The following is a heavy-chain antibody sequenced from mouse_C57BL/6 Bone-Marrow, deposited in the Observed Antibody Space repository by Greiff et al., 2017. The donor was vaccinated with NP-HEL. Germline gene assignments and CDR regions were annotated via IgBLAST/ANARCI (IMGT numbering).Heavy chain of an antibody. CDR3: ARVYYGSSFSYYFDY. Sequence: QVHVKQPGAELVKPGASVKMSCKASGYTFTSYWITWVKQRPGQGLEWIGDIYPGSGSTNYNEKFKSKATLTVDTSSSTAYMQLSSLTSEDSAVYYCARVYYGSSFSYYFDYWGQGTTLTVSS. J-gene: IGHJ2*01. CDR2: IYPGSGST. D-gene: IGHD1-1*01. CDR1: GYTFTSYW. V-gene: IGHV1-55*01.